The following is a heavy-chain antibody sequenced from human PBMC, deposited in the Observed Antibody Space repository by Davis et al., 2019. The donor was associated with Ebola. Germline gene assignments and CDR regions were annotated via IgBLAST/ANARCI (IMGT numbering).Heavy chain of an antibody. J-gene: IGHJ4*02. Sequence: ASVPVSCKASGYTFSTYAMHWVRQAPGQRLEWMGWIKGGNDNTKYSQKFQGRVTITRDTSASTAYMALSSLRSEDTAVYYCARDGGTWSGFYGLLDYWGQGTLVTVSS. CDR1: GYTFSTYA. CDR2: IKGGNDNT. V-gene: IGHV1-3*01. CDR3: ARDGGTWSGFYGLLDY. D-gene: IGHD3-3*01.